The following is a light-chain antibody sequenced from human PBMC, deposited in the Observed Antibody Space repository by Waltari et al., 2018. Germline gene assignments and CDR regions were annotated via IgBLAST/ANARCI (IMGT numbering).Light chain of an antibody. Sequence: SYELTQPPSVSVAPGKTAWITCGGNNVGSKSVHWYQQKPGQAPVLVMYYDSDRPSGIPERFSGSNYGNPATRTISRVEAGDEADYYCQVWDSARDQYVFGSGTKVTVL. CDR2: YDS. J-gene: IGLJ1*01. CDR3: QVWDSARDQYV. CDR1: NVGSKS. V-gene: IGLV3-21*04.